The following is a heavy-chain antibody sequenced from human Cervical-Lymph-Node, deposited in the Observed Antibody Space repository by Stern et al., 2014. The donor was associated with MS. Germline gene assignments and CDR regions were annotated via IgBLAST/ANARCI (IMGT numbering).Heavy chain of an antibody. D-gene: IGHD6-13*01. CDR3: AKGSVGIAAPRNFDY. CDR1: GFTFADYA. CDR2: MSWNRGTI. V-gene: IGHV3-9*01. J-gene: IGHJ4*02. Sequence: QLVESGGGLVQPGMSLRLSCAASGFTFADYAMHWVRQAPGKGLEWVSGMSWNRGTIGYADSVKGRFTISRDNAKNSLYLQMNSLRTEDTAFYYCAKGSVGIAAPRNFDYWGQGTLVTVSS.